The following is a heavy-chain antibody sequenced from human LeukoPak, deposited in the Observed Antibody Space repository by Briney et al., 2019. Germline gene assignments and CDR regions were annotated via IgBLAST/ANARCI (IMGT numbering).Heavy chain of an antibody. CDR2: ITSTSDDM. V-gene: IGHV3-21*06. CDR3: VRDLSGSASVYYFDH. J-gene: IGHJ4*02. Sequence: GGSLRLSCAASGFTFRGYSMNWVRQFPGKGLEWVSFITSTSDDMLYADSVKGRFTISRDNAKNTLYLQMNSLRVEDTAVYYCVRDLSGSASVYYFDHWGQGTLVTVSS. CDR1: GFTFRGYS. D-gene: IGHD2-2*01.